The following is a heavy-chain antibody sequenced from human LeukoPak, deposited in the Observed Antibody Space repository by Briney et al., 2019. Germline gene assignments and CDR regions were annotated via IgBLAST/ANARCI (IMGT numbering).Heavy chain of an antibody. CDR1: GGTFSSYA. CDR2: IIPIFGTA. CDR3: ARDLAHVVVPAAIIINVADYYYGMDV. Sequence: ASVKVSCKASGGTFSSYAISWVRQAPGQGLEWMGGIIPIFGTANYAQKFQGRVTITADESTSTAYMELSSLRSEDTAVYYCARDLAHVVVPAAIIINVADYYYGMDVWGQGTTVTVSS. V-gene: IGHV1-69*01. J-gene: IGHJ6*02. D-gene: IGHD2-2*01.